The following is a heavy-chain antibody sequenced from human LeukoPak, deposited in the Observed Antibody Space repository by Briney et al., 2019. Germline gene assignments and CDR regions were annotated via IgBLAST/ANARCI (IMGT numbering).Heavy chain of an antibody. Sequence: GGSLGLSCAASGFTFSSYGMHWVRQAPGKGLEWVAFIRYDGSNKYYPDSVKGRFTISRDNSKHTLYLPMNSLRAEDIAVYYCGKVSIVVVPAASGEYWGQGSLVTVSS. CDR3: GKVSIVVVPAASGEY. V-gene: IGHV3-30*02. CDR2: IRYDGSNK. CDR1: GFTFSSYG. J-gene: IGHJ4*02. D-gene: IGHD2-2*01.